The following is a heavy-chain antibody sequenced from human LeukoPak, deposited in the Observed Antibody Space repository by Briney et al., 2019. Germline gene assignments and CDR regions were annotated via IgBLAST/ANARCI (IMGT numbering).Heavy chain of an antibody. D-gene: IGHD3-10*01. CDR1: GGTFSSYA. Sequence: ASVKLSCKASGGTFSSYAISWVRQAPGQGLEWMGRIIPILGIANYAQKFQGRVTITADKSTSTAYMELSSLRSEDTAVYYCAGCSSPLLWFGELSRDNWFDPWGQGTLVTVSS. V-gene: IGHV1-69*04. J-gene: IGHJ5*02. CDR2: IIPILGIA. CDR3: AGCSSPLLWFGELSRDNWFDP.